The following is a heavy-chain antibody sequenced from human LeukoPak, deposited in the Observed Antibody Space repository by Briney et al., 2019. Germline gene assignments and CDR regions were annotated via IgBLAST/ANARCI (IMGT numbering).Heavy chain of an antibody. CDR1: GYTLTELS. Sequence: ASVKVSCKVSGYTLTELSMHWVRQAPGKGLEWMGGFDPEDGETIYAQKFQGRVTMTEDTSTDTAYMELSSLRSEDTAVYYCATDVRGYYDSSGYYSFGYWGQGTLVTVSS. CDR3: ATDVRGYYDSSGYYSFGY. CDR2: FDPEDGET. J-gene: IGHJ4*02. D-gene: IGHD3-22*01. V-gene: IGHV1-24*01.